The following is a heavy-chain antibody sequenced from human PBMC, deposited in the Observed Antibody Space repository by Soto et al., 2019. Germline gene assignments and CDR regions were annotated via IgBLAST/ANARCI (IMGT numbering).Heavy chain of an antibody. CDR3: TDDSSGFFYY. CDR2: ISPYNGNT. CDR1: GYTFTDYG. D-gene: IGHD3-22*01. V-gene: IGHV1-18*01. J-gene: IGHJ4*02. Sequence: QVQLLQSGAEVKKPGASVKVSCKASGYTFTDYGINWVRQAPGQELEWMGYISPYNGNTHSAEKFQARLTLTTDTSTSTAYMELTSLRLDDTAVYYCTDDSSGFFYYWGQGTLVTVSS.